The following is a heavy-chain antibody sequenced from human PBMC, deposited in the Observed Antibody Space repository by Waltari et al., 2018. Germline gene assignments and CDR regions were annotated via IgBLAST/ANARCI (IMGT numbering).Heavy chain of an antibody. CDR3: ARVRELQDHYYMDV. V-gene: IGHV1-69*10. CDR1: GGTFRSYA. D-gene: IGHD1-26*01. Sequence: QVQLVQSGAEVKKPGSSVKVSCKASGGTFRSYAISWVRQAPGQGLEWMGGIIPILGIANYAQKFQCRVTITADNSTSTAYMELSSLRSEDTAVYYCARVRELQDHYYMDVWGKGTTVTVSS. CDR2: IIPILGIA. J-gene: IGHJ6*03.